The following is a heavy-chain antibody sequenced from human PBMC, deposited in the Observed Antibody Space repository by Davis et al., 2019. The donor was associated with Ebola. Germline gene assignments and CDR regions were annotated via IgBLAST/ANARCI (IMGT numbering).Heavy chain of an antibody. D-gene: IGHD3-3*02. CDR1: GFTFSNYA. CDR2: VSDNGDRT. V-gene: IGHV3-23*01. Sequence: PGGSLRLSCAASGFTFSNYAMNWVRQAPGKGLESIASVSDNGDRTYYKDSVKGRFTISRDNSKSTLYLQMNSLRDDDTAVYFCAKVFSTTHPYWYGLDVWGQGTTVIVSS. CDR3: AKVFSTTHPYWYGLDV. J-gene: IGHJ6*02.